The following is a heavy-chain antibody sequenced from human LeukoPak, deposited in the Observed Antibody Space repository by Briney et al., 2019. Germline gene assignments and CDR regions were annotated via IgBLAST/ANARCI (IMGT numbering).Heavy chain of an antibody. J-gene: IGHJ6*02. CDR1: GGSISSYY. Sequence: SETLSLTCTVSGGSISSYYWGWIRQPPGKGLEWIGYIYYSRSTNYNPSLKSRVTISVDTSKNQFSLKLSSVTAADTAVYYCARVLMAAFDYGMDVWGQGTTVTVSS. CDR3: ARVLMAAFDYGMDV. D-gene: IGHD6-13*01. CDR2: IYYSRST. V-gene: IGHV4-59*01.